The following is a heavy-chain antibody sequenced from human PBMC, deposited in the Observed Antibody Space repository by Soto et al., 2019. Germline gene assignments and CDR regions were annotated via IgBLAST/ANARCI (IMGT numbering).Heavy chain of an antibody. J-gene: IGHJ6*02. CDR1: GGTFNNYA. Sequence: QVLLVQSGPEVKKPGSSVKVSCKASGGTFNNYAINWVRQAPGKGLEWMGGIIPTFGTGNHAQKFQGRVTITADESTTTAYMELNSLRSEHTAIYYCASFDGTLVRGGRSSPYEMDVWGQGITVIVSS. D-gene: IGHD3-10*01. CDR3: ASFDGTLVRGGRSSPYEMDV. V-gene: IGHV1-69*01. CDR2: IIPTFGTG.